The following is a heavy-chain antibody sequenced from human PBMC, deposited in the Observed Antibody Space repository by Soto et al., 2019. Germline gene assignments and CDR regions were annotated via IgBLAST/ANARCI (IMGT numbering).Heavy chain of an antibody. V-gene: IGHV3-48*01. D-gene: IGHD3-10*01. J-gene: IGHJ6*02. CDR3: ARDGGSVNYYKPNYYYYAMEV. CDR1: GFTFITFG. Sequence: GGSLRRSCAASGFTFITFGINWVRQAAGEGLEYVSYISRICSTIHYADSVKGRSTISRDSADNSLYLQMNILRGEDTAAYYCARDGGSVNYYKPNYYYYAMEVWGQGT. CDR2: ISRICSTI.